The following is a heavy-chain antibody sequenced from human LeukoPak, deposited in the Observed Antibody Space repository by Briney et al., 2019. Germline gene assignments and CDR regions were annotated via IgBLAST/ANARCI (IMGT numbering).Heavy chain of an antibody. CDR1: GFTFNSYS. V-gene: IGHV3-23*01. CDR2: ISGSGGST. CDR3: AKDLRGMTTVTSGRDY. J-gene: IGHJ4*02. Sequence: GGSLRLSCAASGFTFNSYSMSWVRQAPGKGLGWVSAISGSGGSTYYADSVKGRFTTSRDNSKNTLYLQMSSLRAEDTAVYYCAKDLRGMTTVTSGRDYWGQGTLVTVSS. D-gene: IGHD4-11*01.